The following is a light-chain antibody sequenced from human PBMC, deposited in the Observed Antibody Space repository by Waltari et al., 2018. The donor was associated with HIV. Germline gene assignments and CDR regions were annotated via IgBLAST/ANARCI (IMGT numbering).Light chain of an antibody. CDR2: QSS. Sequence: SYELTQSPSVSVSPGQTASITCSGDKLGDTSVSWYQQKPGQSPVLVIYQSSKRPSEIPERFSCSNSGDTATLTISGTQAVDEADYYCQAWDSSSAVVFGGGTKLTVL. CDR3: QAWDSSSAVV. CDR1: KLGDTS. V-gene: IGLV3-1*01. J-gene: IGLJ2*01.